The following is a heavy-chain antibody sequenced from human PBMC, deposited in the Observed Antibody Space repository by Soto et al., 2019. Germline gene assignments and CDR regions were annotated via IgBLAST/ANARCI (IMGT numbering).Heavy chain of an antibody. CDR3: ARDRRPEVTVNFDY. J-gene: IGHJ4*02. CDR1: GFTFSRNA. D-gene: IGHD1-20*01. CDR2: ISYDGTNK. V-gene: IGHV3-30-3*01. Sequence: QVQLVESGGGVVQPGRSLRLSCAASGFTFSRNAMHWVRQAPGKGLEWVAVISYDGTNKYHADSVKGRFTISRDNSKNTLYLPMNSLRPEDMALYYCARDRRPEVTVNFDYWGQGTLVTVSS.